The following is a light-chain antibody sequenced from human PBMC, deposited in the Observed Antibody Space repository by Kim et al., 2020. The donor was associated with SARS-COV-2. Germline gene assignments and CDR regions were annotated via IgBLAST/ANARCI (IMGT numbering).Light chain of an antibody. CDR3: QLWDSSTGV. CDR2: KDS. V-gene: IGLV3-9*01. CDR1: NIGTKK. Sequence: SVARVQTARVTREGNNIGTKKLHWYQQTPGQAPVLAIFKDSNRPSRIPERFAGSNSGNTATLTINRAQAGDEADYYCQLWDSSTGVFGGGTQLTVL. J-gene: IGLJ3*02.